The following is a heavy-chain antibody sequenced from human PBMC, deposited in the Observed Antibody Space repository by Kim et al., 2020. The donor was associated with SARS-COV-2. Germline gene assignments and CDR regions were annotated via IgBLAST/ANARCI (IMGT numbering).Heavy chain of an antibody. D-gene: IGHD3-3*01. Sequence: FTPSLKSRATISVDTSKNRSALQLRSVTAADTTVYYCARQRGSGKWSFDYWGQGTLVTVSS. J-gene: IGHJ4*02. CDR3: ARQRGSGKWSFDY. V-gene: IGHV4-39*01.